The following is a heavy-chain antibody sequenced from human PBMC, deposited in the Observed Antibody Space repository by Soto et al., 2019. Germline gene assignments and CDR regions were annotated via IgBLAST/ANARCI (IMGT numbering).Heavy chain of an antibody. CDR3: AKSGSRGSIYYYYGMDV. CDR2: ISGSGGST. D-gene: IGHD3-16*01. V-gene: IGHV3-23*01. Sequence: ESGGGLVQPGGSLRLSCAASGFTFSSYAMSWVRQAPGKGLEWVSAISGSGGSTYYADSVKGRFTISRDNSKNTLYLQMNSLRAEDTAVYYCAKSGSRGSIYYYYGMDVWGQGTTVTVSS. J-gene: IGHJ6*02. CDR1: GFTFSSYA.